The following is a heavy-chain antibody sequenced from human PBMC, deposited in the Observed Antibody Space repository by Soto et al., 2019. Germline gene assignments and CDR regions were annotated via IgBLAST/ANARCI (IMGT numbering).Heavy chain of an antibody. CDR3: ARVKTEYYDILRSLGPFDY. J-gene: IGHJ4*02. CDR2: INSDGSST. V-gene: IGHV3-74*01. D-gene: IGHD3-9*01. CDR1: GFTFSSYR. Sequence: PERSLRHSYAPSGFTFSSYRMHWVRQAPGKGLVWVSRINSDGSSTSYADSVKGRFTISRDNAKNTLYLQMNSLRAEDTAVYYCARVKTEYYDILRSLGPFDYWGQGT.